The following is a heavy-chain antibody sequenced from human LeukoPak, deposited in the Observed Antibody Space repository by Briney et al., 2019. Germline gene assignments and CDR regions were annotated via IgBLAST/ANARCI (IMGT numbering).Heavy chain of an antibody. CDR1: GYTFTSYD. V-gene: IGHV1-8*03. CDR2: MNPNSGNT. J-gene: IGHJ5*02. D-gene: IGHD6-13*01. CDR3: AREAAAGPFDP. Sequence: ASATVSCKASGYTFTSYDINWVRQATGQGLEWMGWMNPNSGNTGYAQKFQGRVTITRNTSISTAYMELSSLRSEDTAVYYCAREAAAGPFDPWGQGTLVTVSS.